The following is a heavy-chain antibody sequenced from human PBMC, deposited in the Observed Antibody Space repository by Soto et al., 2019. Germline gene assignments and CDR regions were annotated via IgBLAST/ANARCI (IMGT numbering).Heavy chain of an antibody. CDR1: GFTFSDYA. CDR3: AKGGRQWLVTSDFNY. D-gene: IGHD6-19*01. CDR2: VSHDGRNT. V-gene: IGHV3-30*18. J-gene: IGHJ4*02. Sequence: VQLVESGGGVVQPGRSLRLSCAASGFTFSDYAMHWVRQAPGKGLEWVAVVSHDGRNTHYADSVKGRFTISRDSSKNTVSLEMASLRAEDTDVYYCAKGGRQWLVTSDFNYWGQGALVTVSS.